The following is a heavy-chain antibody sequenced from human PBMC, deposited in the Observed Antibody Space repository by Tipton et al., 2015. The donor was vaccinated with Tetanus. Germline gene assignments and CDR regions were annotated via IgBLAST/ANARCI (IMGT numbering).Heavy chain of an antibody. J-gene: IGHJ6*02. D-gene: IGHD3-22*01. V-gene: IGHV1-69*01. Sequence: QLVQSGAEVKKPGSPVKVSCKASGGTFSSYAISWVRQAPGQGLEWMGGIIPIFGTANYAQKFQGRVTITADESTSTAYMELSSLRSEDTAVYYCAGYGAYYDSSGYTYYYYGMDVWGQGTTVTVSS. CDR2: IIPIFGTA. CDR1: GGTFSSYA. CDR3: AGYGAYYDSSGYTYYYYGMDV.